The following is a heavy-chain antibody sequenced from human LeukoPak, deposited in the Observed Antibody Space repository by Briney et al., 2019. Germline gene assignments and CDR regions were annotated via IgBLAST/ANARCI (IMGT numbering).Heavy chain of an antibody. CDR2: INYSGST. CDR3: ARLWYF. D-gene: IGHD1-14*01. V-gene: IGHV4-39*01. J-gene: IGHJ4*02. CDR1: GGSISSSTYY. Sequence: PSETLSLTCTVSGGSISSSTYYWGWIRQPPGKGLEWIGSINYSGSTYYNPSLKSRVTLSVDTSKNQFSLKLSSVTAADTAVYFCARLWYFWGQGTLVTVSS.